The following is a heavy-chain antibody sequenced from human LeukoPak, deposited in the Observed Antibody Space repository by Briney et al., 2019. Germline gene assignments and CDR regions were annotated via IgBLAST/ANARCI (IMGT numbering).Heavy chain of an antibody. D-gene: IGHD4-11*01. CDR2: ISAYNGDT. Sequence: ASVKVSCKASGFIFTSYGITWLRQAPGQGLEWLGWISAYNGDTKYAQKVQGRVTMTTDTSTSTAYMDLRSLRSDDTAVYYCARIADYSLNWYFDLWGRGTLVTVSS. V-gene: IGHV1-18*01. J-gene: IGHJ2*01. CDR1: GFIFTSYG. CDR3: ARIADYSLNWYFDL.